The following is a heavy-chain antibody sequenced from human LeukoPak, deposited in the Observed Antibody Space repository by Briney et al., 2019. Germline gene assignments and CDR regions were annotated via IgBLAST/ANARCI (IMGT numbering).Heavy chain of an antibody. CDR3: ARIYENWFDP. Sequence: PSETLSLTRTVSGYSISGGYYWGWIRQPPGKGLEWIGSIYHSGSTYYNPSLKSRVTISVDTSKNQFSLKLSSVTAADTAVYYCARIYENWFDPWGQGTLVTVSS. J-gene: IGHJ5*02. V-gene: IGHV4-38-2*02. CDR1: GYSISGGYY. CDR2: IYHSGST. D-gene: IGHD2-2*02.